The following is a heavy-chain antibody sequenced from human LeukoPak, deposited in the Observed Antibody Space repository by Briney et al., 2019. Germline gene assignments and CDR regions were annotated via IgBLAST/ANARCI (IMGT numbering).Heavy chain of an antibody. Sequence: PGGSLRLSCAASGFTFSSYSMNWVRQAPGKGLEWVSSISSSSSYIYYADSVKGRFTISRDNAKNSLYLQMNSLRAEDTAVYYCARVMVGATYAEYFQHWGQGTLVTVSS. D-gene: IGHD1-26*01. J-gene: IGHJ1*01. CDR1: GFTFSSYS. CDR2: ISSSSSYI. CDR3: ARVMVGATYAEYFQH. V-gene: IGHV3-21*01.